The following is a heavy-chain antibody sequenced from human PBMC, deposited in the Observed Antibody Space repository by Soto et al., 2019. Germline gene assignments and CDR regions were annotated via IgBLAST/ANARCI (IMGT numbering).Heavy chain of an antibody. CDR1: GFTFSSYS. CDR2: ISSSSCYI. V-gene: IGHV3-21*05. D-gene: IGHD2-15*01. J-gene: IGHJ4*02. Sequence: GGSLRLSCAASGFTFSSYSMNWVRQAPGKGLEWVSYISSSSCYIYSADSVKGRFTISRDNAKNSLYLQMNSLRAEDTAVYYCAVGGSCYPYWGQGTLVTVSS. CDR3: AVGGSCYPY.